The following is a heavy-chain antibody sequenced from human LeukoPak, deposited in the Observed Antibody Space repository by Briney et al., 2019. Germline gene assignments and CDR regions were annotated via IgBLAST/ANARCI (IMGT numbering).Heavy chain of an antibody. Sequence: GGSLRLSCAASGFTFSSYSMNWVRQAPGKGLEWVSSISSSSSYIYYADSVKGRFTISRDNAKNSLYLQMNSLRAEDTAVYYCARGRLVVAENNWFDPWGQGTLVTVSS. D-gene: IGHD2-15*01. CDR2: ISSSSSYI. CDR1: GFTFSSYS. J-gene: IGHJ5*02. CDR3: ARGRLVVAENNWFDP. V-gene: IGHV3-21*01.